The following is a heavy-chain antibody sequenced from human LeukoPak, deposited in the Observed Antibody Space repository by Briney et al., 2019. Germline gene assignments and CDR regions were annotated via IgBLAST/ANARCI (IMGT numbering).Heavy chain of an antibody. CDR1: GGSISSGDYY. D-gene: IGHD2-2*01. CDR2: IYYSGRT. CDR3: ARDVRRRGASNYFDC. J-gene: IGHJ4*02. V-gene: IGHV4-30-4*01. Sequence: SETLSLTCTVSGGSISSGDYYWSWIRQPPGKSLEWIGYIYYSGRTYYNPSLKSRLAISLDTSKNQFSLNLTSVTAADTAVYYCARDVRRRGASNYFDCWGQGTLVTVSS.